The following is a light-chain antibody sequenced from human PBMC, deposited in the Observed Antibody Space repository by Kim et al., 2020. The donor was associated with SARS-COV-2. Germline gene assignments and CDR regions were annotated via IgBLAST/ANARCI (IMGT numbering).Light chain of an antibody. J-gene: IGKJ2*01. CDR1: QSISSW. CDR2: KAS. CDR3: QQYDSHPYT. V-gene: IGKV1-5*03. Sequence: DIQMTQSPSILSASVGDRVTITCRASQSISSWLAWYQQKPGKAPKLLISKASDLEGGVPSRFSGRGSWTEFTLTINTLQPDDFATYSCQQYDSHPYTFGQGTKLEI.